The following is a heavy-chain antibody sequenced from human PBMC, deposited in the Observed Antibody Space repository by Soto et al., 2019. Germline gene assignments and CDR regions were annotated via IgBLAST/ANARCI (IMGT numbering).Heavy chain of an antibody. V-gene: IGHV1-69*06. CDR3: ARDMTRTVVPYFDL. J-gene: IGHJ4*02. CDR2: IIPISGAA. Sequence: GASVKVSCKASGGTFSNYVVNGVGQARGRGLEWMGRIIPISGAANYAQKFQGRVTITADKSTSTSYMELSSLRSEDTAVYYCARDMTRTVVPYFDLWGQGTLVTVSS. CDR1: GGTFSNYV. D-gene: IGHD1-7*01.